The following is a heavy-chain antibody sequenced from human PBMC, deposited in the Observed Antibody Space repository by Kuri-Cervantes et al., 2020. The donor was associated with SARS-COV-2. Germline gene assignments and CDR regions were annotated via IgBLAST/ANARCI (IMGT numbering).Heavy chain of an antibody. Sequence: SVKVSCKASGDTLNTDAISWVRQAPGQGLEWMGRFIPIVNLVKYAQKFQGRVTITADQSTSTAYMELSSLRSEDTAVYYCARKIGGGYCSGGSCWGMDVWGQGTTVTVSS. D-gene: IGHD2-15*01. CDR1: GDTLNTDA. CDR2: FIPIVNLV. V-gene: IGHV1-69*04. J-gene: IGHJ6*02. CDR3: ARKIGGGYCSGGSCWGMDV.